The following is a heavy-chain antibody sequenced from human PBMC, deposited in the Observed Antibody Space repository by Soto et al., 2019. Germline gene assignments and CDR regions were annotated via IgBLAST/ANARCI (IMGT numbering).Heavy chain of an antibody. Sequence: QVQLVQSGAEEKKPGASVKVSCKASGYTFTSYAMHWVRQAPGQRLEWMGWINAGNGNTKYSQKFQGRVTITRDTSASTDYMELSSLRSEDTAVYYCAWSIVVVTALDYWGQGTLVTVSS. CDR1: GYTFTSYA. J-gene: IGHJ4*02. CDR2: INAGNGNT. D-gene: IGHD2-21*02. CDR3: AWSIVVVTALDY. V-gene: IGHV1-3*05.